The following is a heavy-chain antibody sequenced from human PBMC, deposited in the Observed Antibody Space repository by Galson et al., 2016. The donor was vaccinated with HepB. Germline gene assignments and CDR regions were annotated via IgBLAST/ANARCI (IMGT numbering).Heavy chain of an antibody. Sequence: YFSGTTSYNPSLKSRVTISVDTSKNHFSLNLNSVTAADTAVYYCARGWNYFDSSGYSLAGTFDMWGQGTMVTVSS. D-gene: IGHD3-22*01. CDR2: YFSGTT. V-gene: IGHV4-30-4*01. CDR3: ARGWNYFDSSGYSLAGTFDM. J-gene: IGHJ3*02.